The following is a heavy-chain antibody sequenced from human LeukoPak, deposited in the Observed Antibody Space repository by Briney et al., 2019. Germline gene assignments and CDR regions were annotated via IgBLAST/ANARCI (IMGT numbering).Heavy chain of an antibody. V-gene: IGHV1-18*01. CDR3: AREIWYSSSSSYYYYYMDV. D-gene: IGHD6-6*01. CDR1: GYTFTSYG. CDR2: ISAYNGNT. J-gene: IGHJ6*03. Sequence: ASVKVSCKASGYTFTSYGISWVRQAPGQGLEWMGWISAYNGNTNYAQKLQGRVTMTTDTSTSTAYMELRSLRSDDTAVYYCAREIWYSSSSSYYYYYMDVWGKGTTVTVSS.